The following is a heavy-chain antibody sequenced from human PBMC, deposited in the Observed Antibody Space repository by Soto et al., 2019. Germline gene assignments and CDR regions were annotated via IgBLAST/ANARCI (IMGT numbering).Heavy chain of an antibody. Sequence: GGSLRLSCAASGFTFSSYAMSWVRQAPGKGLEWVSAISGSGGSTYYADSVKGRFTISRDNSKNTLYLQMNSLRAEDTAVYYCAKEYDSSGWYASKHLDYWGQGTLVTGSS. CDR1: GFTFSSYA. D-gene: IGHD6-19*01. CDR2: ISGSGGST. V-gene: IGHV3-23*01. J-gene: IGHJ4*02. CDR3: AKEYDSSGWYASKHLDY.